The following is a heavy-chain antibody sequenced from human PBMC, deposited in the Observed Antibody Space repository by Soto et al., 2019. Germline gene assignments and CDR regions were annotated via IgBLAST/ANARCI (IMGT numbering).Heavy chain of an antibody. CDR1: ASIFKGHG. Sequence: QVQLVESGGGVVQPGGSLRLSCAASASIFKGHGMHCVRQAPGKGLEWVAIIRYDGSDEHYGDSVKGRFTISRDNSKNMLYLQMNSLRAEDTAVYYCARDGVGATTFFGFLDYWGQGTLVTVSS. CDR3: ARDGVGATTFFGFLDY. D-gene: IGHD1-26*01. CDR2: IRYDGSDE. J-gene: IGHJ4*02. V-gene: IGHV3-33*08.